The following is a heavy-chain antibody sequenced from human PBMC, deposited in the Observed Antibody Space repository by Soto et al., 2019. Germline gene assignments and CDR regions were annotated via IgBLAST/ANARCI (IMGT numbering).Heavy chain of an antibody. CDR3: ARRLFDDFWSGYAGWFDP. CDR1: GGSISSSSYY. D-gene: IGHD3-3*01. CDR2: IYYSGST. Sequence: QLQLQESGPGLVKPSETLSLTCTVSGGSISSSSYYWGWIHQPPGKGLEWIGSIYYSGSTYYNPSLKSRVTISVDTSKNQFSLKLSSVTAADTAVYYCARRLFDDFWSGYAGWFDPWGQGTLVTVSS. V-gene: IGHV4-39*01. J-gene: IGHJ5*02.